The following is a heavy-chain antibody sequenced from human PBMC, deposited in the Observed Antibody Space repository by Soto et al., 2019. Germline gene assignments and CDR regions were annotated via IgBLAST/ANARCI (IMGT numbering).Heavy chain of an antibody. CDR2: IWYDGSKK. CDR3: ARDRGTYYSYGMDV. Sequence: QVQLVESGGGVVQPGRSLRLSCAASGFTFSSYGMHWVRQCPGKGLEWVAVIWYDGSKKQYEDSVKGRFTISRDHSKNALYLQMNSLSAEDTAVYYCARDRGTYYSYGMDVWGQGTTVTVSS. CDR1: GFTFSSYG. J-gene: IGHJ6*02. V-gene: IGHV3-33*01.